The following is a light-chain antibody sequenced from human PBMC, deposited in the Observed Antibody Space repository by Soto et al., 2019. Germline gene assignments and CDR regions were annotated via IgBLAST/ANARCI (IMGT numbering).Light chain of an antibody. CDR3: QHYNSYSEA. Sequence: IVLTQSPGTLSSSPGERATLSCRASQSVSTNNLAWYQQRPGQAPRLLIYGASRRATGIPDRFSGSGSGTEFTLTISSLQPDDFATYYCQHYNSYSEAFGQGTKVDIK. J-gene: IGKJ1*01. CDR1: QSVSTNN. CDR2: GAS. V-gene: IGKV3-20*01.